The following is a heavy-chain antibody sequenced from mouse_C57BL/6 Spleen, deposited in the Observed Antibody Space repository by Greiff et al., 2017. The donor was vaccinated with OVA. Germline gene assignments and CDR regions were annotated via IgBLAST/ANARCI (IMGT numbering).Heavy chain of an antibody. J-gene: IGHJ4*01. CDR3: ARSLRRGDYYAMDY. CDR1: GYAFSSSW. V-gene: IGHV1-82*01. CDR2: IYPGDGDT. Sequence: VQGVESGPELVKPGASVKISCKASGYAFSSSWMNWVKQRPGKGLEWIGRIYPGDGDTNYNGKFKGKATLTADKSSSTAYMQLSSLTSEDSAVYFCARSLRRGDYYAMDYWGQGTSVTVSS. D-gene: IGHD2-12*01.